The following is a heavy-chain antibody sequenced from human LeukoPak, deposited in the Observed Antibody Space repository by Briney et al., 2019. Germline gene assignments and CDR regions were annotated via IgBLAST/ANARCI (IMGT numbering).Heavy chain of an antibody. CDR2: INPNSGGT. CDR3: ARVGGEDIVVVPAANFDY. Sequence: ASVKVSCKAPGYTFTGYYMHWVRQAPGQGLEWMGRINPNSGGTNYAQKFQGRVTMTRDTSISTAYMELSRLRSDDTAVYYCARVGGEDIVVVPAANFDYWGQGTLVTVSS. CDR1: GYTFTGYY. V-gene: IGHV1-2*06. D-gene: IGHD2-2*01. J-gene: IGHJ4*02.